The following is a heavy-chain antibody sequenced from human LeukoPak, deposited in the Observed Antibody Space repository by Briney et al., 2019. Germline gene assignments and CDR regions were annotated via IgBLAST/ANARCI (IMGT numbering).Heavy chain of an antibody. Sequence: ASVKVSCKASGGTFSSYAISWVRQAPGQGLEWMGGIIPIFGTANYAQKFQGRVTITADKSTSTAYMELSSLRSEDTAVYYCARTQQLVLRSPLDPWGQGTLVTVSS. CDR3: ARTQQLVLRSPLDP. V-gene: IGHV1-69*06. CDR2: IIPIFGTA. J-gene: IGHJ5*02. CDR1: GGTFSSYA. D-gene: IGHD6-13*01.